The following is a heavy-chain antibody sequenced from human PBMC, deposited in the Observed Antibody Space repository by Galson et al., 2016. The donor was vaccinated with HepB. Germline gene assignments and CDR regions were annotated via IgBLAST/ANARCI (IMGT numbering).Heavy chain of an antibody. CDR2: ISGSSSSI. D-gene: IGHD3-3*01. CDR1: GFPFSTYS. J-gene: IGHJ6*02. V-gene: IGHV3-48*01. Sequence: SLRLSCAASGFPFSTYSLNWVRQAPGKGLEWITFISGSSSSIYYADSVKGRFTISRDNAKNSLYLQLNSLRAEDTAVYYCARDPSGHGMDVWGQGTTVTVSS. CDR3: ARDPSGHGMDV.